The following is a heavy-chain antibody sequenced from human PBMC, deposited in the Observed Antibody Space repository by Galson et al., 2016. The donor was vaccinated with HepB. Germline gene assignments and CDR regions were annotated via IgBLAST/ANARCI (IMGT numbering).Heavy chain of an antibody. CDR3: ARHNNYGDYGRVVFYYYYGMDV. CDR1: GGSFSSRNW. V-gene: IGHV4-4*02. Sequence: SETLSLTCTVSGGSFSSRNWWSWVRQPPGKGLEWIGEIYHSGSTYYNPSLKSRVTMSVDQSKNQFSLTLSSVTAADTAVYYCARHNNYGDYGRVVFYYYYGMDVWGQGTTVTVSS. CDR2: IYHSGST. J-gene: IGHJ6*02. D-gene: IGHD4-17*01.